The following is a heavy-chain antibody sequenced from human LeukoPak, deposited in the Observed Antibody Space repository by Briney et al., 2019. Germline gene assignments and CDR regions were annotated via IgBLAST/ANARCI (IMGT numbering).Heavy chain of an antibody. CDR1: GFTFSSYA. CDR2: ISYDGSNK. J-gene: IGHJ4*02. Sequence: GGSLRLSCAASGFTFSSYAMHWVRQAPGKGLEGGAVISYDGSNKYYADSVKGRFTISTDNSKNTLYLQMNSLRAEDTAVYYCARYGGNFEGFDYWGQGTLVTVSS. D-gene: IGHD4-23*01. CDR3: ARYGGNFEGFDY. V-gene: IGHV3-30-3*01.